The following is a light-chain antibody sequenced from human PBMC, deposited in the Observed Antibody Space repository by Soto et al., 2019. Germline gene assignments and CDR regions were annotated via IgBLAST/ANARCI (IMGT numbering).Light chain of an antibody. CDR2: GAS. CDR3: HQYGSSPPT. V-gene: IGKV3-20*01. Sequence: EIVLTQSPGTLSLSPGERATLSCRASQSVSCNYLAWYQQKPGQAPRLLMSGASNRATGIPDGFTGSGSGTDFTLTISRLEPEDFAVYYCHQYGSSPPTFGQGTKVDI. CDR1: QSVSCNY. J-gene: IGKJ1*01.